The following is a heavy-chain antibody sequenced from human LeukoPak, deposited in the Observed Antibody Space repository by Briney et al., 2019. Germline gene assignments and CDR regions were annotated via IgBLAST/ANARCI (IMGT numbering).Heavy chain of an antibody. CDR1: GYTFTGYY. V-gene: IGHV1-2*04. Sequence: ASVKVSCKASGYTFTGYYMHWVRQAPGQGLEWMGWINPNSGGTNYAQKFQGWVTMTRDTSISTAYMELSRLRSDDTAVYYCARDGGIAAAGTGVNFDYWGQGTLVTVSS. D-gene: IGHD6-13*01. CDR3: ARDGGIAAAGTGVNFDY. J-gene: IGHJ4*02. CDR2: INPNSGGT.